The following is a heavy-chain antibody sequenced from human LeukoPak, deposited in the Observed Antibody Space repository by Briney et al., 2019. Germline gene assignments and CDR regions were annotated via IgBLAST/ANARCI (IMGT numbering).Heavy chain of an antibody. J-gene: IGHJ4*02. CDR3: ARHWGTTVVSPLTAWDY. Sequence: SETLSLTCTVSGGSISSYYWNWIRQPPGKGLEWIGYIYYSGSTNYNPSLKSRVTTLVDTSKNQFSLKLSSVTAADTAVYYCARHWGTTVVSPLTAWDYWGQGTLVTVSS. D-gene: IGHD4-23*01. CDR1: GGSISSYY. V-gene: IGHV4-59*08. CDR2: IYYSGST.